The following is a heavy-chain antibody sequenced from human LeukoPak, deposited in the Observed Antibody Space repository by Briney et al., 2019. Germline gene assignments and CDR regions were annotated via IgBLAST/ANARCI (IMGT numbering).Heavy chain of an antibody. Sequence: GGSLRLSCAASGFTFSSYAMSWVRQAPGKGLEWVAVISYDGSNKYYADSVKGRFTISRDNSKNTLYLQMNSLRAEDTAVYYCARVFLRGYDFWSGYSYYFDYWGQGTLVTVSS. CDR2: ISYDGSNK. CDR1: GFTFSSYA. CDR3: ARVFLRGYDFWSGYSYYFDY. D-gene: IGHD3-3*01. V-gene: IGHV3-30-3*01. J-gene: IGHJ4*02.